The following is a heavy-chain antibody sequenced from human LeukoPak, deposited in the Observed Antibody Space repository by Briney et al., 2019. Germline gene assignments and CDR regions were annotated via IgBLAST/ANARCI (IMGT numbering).Heavy chain of an antibody. V-gene: IGHV3-21*01. CDR3: ARGVDEAFDM. Sequence: AGGSLRLSCVASGFTISSYSMNWVRQAPGKGLEWVSSISENSKDIFYVDSLKGRFTISRDNAKNSLYLQMNSLRADDTAVYYCARGVDEAFDMWGQGTMVTVSS. CDR1: GFTISSYS. J-gene: IGHJ3*02. CDR2: ISENSKDI.